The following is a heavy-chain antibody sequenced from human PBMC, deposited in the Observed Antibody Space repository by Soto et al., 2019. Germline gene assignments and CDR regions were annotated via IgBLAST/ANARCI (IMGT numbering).Heavy chain of an antibody. V-gene: IGHV3-66*01. CDR3: ARDRVEGWCGEGRWFDP. J-gene: IGHJ5*02. CDR1: GFTVSSNY. D-gene: IGHD3-10*01. Sequence: EVQLVESGGGLVQPGGSLRLSCAASGFTVSSNYMSWVRQAPGKGLEWVSVIYSGGSTYYADSVKGRFTISRDNSKNTLYLQMNSLRAEDTAVYYCARDRVEGWCGEGRWFDPWGQGTLVTVSS. CDR2: IYSGGST.